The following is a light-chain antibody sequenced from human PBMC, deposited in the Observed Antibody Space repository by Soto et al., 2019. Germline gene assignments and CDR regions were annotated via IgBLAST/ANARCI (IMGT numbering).Light chain of an antibody. Sequence: QSVLTRPPSVSVAPGQRVTSSCTGSSSNIGAGYDVHWYQQLPGTAPKLLIYRNTNRPSGVPDRFSGSKSGTSASLAITGLQAEDEADYYCQSCDSSLSGSGVFGTGTKVTVL. CDR1: SSNIGAGYD. J-gene: IGLJ1*01. CDR3: QSCDSSLSGSGV. CDR2: RNT. V-gene: IGLV1-40*01.